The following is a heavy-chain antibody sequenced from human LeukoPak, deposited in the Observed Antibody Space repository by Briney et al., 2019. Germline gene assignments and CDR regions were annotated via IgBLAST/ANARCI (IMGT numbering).Heavy chain of an antibody. CDR3: ARDLIVVVPAATEGGYYYGMDV. CDR2: INPNSGGT. D-gene: IGHD2-2*01. V-gene: IGHV1-2*02. CDR1: GYTFTSYY. Sequence: ASVKVSCKASGYTFTSYYMHWVRQAPGQGLEWMGWINPNSGGTNYAQKFQGRVTMTRDTSISTAYMELSRLRSDDTAVYYCARDLIVVVPAATEGGYYYGMDVWGQGTTVTVSS. J-gene: IGHJ6*02.